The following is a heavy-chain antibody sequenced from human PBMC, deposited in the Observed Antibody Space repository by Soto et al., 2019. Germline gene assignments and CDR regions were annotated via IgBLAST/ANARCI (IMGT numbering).Heavy chain of an antibody. J-gene: IGHJ5*02. CDR1: GGSFSGYY. D-gene: IGHD3-9*01. V-gene: IGHV4-34*01. Sequence: KTSETLSLTCAVYGGSFSGYYWSWIRQPPGKGLEWIGEINHSGSTNYNPSLKSRVTISVDTSKNQFSLKLSSVTAADTAVYYCARGGPSILPHHKNWFDPWGQGTLVTVSS. CDR3: ARGGPSILPHHKNWFDP. CDR2: INHSGST.